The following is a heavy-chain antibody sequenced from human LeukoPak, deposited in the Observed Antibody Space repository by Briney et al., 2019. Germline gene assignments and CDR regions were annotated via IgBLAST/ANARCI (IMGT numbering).Heavy chain of an antibody. V-gene: IGHV7-4-1*02. D-gene: IGHD3-9*01. CDR2: INTNTGNP. CDR3: ARDKGSYYDILTGLDAFDI. Sequence: ASVKVSCKASGYTFTSYAMNWVRQAPGQGLEWMGWINTNTGNPTYAQGFTGRFVFSLDTSVSTAYLQISSLKAEDTAVYYCARDKGSYYDILTGLDAFDIWGQGTMVTVSS. J-gene: IGHJ3*02. CDR1: GYTFTSYA.